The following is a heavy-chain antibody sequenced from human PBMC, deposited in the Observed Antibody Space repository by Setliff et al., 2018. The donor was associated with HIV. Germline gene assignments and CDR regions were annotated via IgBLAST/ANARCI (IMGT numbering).Heavy chain of an antibody. V-gene: IGHV3-23*01. D-gene: IGHD5-12*01. Sequence: PGGSLRLSCAVSGFTLSTFSMSWVRQAPGKGLEWVSAISSKDGSTYYADSVRGRFTISRDNSKNTLYLQMNSLRAEDTALYYCARDSGVATIRKSALDYWGQGTLVTVSS. CDR3: ARDSGVATIRKSALDY. J-gene: IGHJ4*02. CDR2: ISSKDGST. CDR1: GFTLSTFS.